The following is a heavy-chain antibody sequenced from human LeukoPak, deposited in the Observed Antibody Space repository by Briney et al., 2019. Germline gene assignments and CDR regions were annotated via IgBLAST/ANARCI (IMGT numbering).Heavy chain of an antibody. D-gene: IGHD4-17*01. Sequence: GGSLRLSCAASGFTFSSYIVNWVRQAPGKGLEWVSSISSSSTYIYYADSVKGRFTISRDNSLYLQMNSLRPEDTAVYYCARGGYGDYVSDYWGQGTLVTVSS. J-gene: IGHJ4*02. CDR3: ARGGYGDYVSDY. CDR2: ISSSSTYI. CDR1: GFTFSSYI. V-gene: IGHV3-21*01.